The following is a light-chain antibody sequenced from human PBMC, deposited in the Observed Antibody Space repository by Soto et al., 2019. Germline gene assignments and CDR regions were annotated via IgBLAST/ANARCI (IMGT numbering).Light chain of an antibody. CDR3: QQLNGYQLA. CDR1: QAMSTY. CDR2: SAS. J-gene: IGKJ4*01. V-gene: IGKV1-9*01. Sequence: DIQLTQSPSFLSAFVGDTVTITCRASQAMSTYLAWYQQKPGKVPKLLIRSASTLQSGVPPRFLGGGSVTEFTLTISTLQPDDSGIYYCQQLNGYQLAFGGGTNVEIK.